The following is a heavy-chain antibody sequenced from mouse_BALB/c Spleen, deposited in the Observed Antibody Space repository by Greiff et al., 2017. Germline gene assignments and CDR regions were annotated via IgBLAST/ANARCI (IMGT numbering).Heavy chain of an antibody. D-gene: IGHD4-1*01. J-gene: IGHJ2*01. Sequence: VQLQQPGAELVKPGASVKLSCKASGYTFTSYWMHWVKQRPGQGLEWIGEINPSNGRTNYNEKFKSKATLTVDKSSSTAYMQLSSLTSEDSAVYFCALTGTDFDYWGQGTTLTVSS. CDR2: INPSNGRT. V-gene: IGHV1S81*02. CDR3: ALTGTDFDY. CDR1: GYTFTSYW.